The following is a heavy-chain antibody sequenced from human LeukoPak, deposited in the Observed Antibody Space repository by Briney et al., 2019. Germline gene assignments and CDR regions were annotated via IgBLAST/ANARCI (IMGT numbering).Heavy chain of an antibody. D-gene: IGHD6-13*01. Sequence: GGSLRLSCAASGFTFSSYRMNWVRQAPGKGLEGVSSISSSSSYIYYADSVKGRFTISRDNAKNLLYLQMNSLRAEDTAVYYCARDPPIAAAVPDYWGQGTMVTVSS. CDR3: ARDPPIAAAVPDY. CDR2: ISSSSSYI. V-gene: IGHV3-21*06. J-gene: IGHJ4*02. CDR1: GFTFSSYR.